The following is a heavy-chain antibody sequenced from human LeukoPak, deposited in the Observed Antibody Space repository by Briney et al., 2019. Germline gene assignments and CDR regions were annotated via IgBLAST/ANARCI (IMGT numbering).Heavy chain of an antibody. D-gene: IGHD3-22*01. Sequence: GGSLRLSCAASGFTFSGSAMHWVRQASGKGLEWVGRIRSKANSYATAYAASVKGRFTISRDDSKNTAYPQMNSLKTEDTAVYYCTRLDYYDSSGYYLYWGQGTLVTVSS. CDR2: IRSKANSYAT. V-gene: IGHV3-73*01. J-gene: IGHJ4*02. CDR1: GFTFSGSA. CDR3: TRLDYYDSSGYYLY.